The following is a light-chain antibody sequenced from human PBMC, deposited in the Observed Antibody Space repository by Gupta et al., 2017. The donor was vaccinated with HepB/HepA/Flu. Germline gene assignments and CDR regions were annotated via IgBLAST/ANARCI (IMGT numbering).Light chain of an antibody. V-gene: IGKV3-20*01. CDR2: GVS. CDR3: QHEGSLPLT. Sequence: EIVLTQSPGTLSLSPGERATLSCRASQTISSSSLAWYQQKPGQAPRLLIYGVSSRATGTPDRFSGSGSGTDFTLTISKLEPEDYALYYYQHEGSLPLTFGGGTKVEIK. CDR1: QTISSSS. J-gene: IGKJ4*01.